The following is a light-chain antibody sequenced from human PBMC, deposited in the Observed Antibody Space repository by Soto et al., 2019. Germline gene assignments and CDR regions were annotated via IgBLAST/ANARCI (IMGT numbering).Light chain of an antibody. CDR2: DVI. V-gene: IGLV2-8*01. Sequence: QSALTQPPSASGSPGQSVTISCTGTGSDIGAYNYVSWYQQYPGKAPKVMIYDVIKRPSGVPDRFSGSKSGNTASLTVSGLRADDEADYYCQSYDMSLNNHVFGTGTKLTVL. J-gene: IGLJ1*01. CDR3: QSYDMSLNNHV. CDR1: GSDIGAYNY.